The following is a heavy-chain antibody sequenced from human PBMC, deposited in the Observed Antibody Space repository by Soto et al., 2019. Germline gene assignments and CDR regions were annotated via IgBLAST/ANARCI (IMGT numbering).Heavy chain of an antibody. J-gene: IGHJ4*02. CDR1: GGTFRNYP. V-gene: IGHV1-69*02. CDR3: ARGPLVLLNDFDS. CDR2: IFPLTDIP. Sequence: QVQLVQSGTEVKKPGSSVKVSCKASGGTFRNYPINWVRQAPGQGLEWMGSIFPLTDIPDYAQNFQARLNNSAESSTGTAYMELSSVIYDATAMYVIARGPLVLLNDFDSWGQKSLVTVSS.